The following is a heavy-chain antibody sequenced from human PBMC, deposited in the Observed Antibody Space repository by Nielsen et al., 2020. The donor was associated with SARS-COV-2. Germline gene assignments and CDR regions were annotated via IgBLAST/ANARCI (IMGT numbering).Heavy chain of an antibody. D-gene: IGHD6-13*01. CDR1: AFTFSSHS. Sequence: GESLKISCAASAFTFSSHSMNWVRQPPGKGLEWVSYISSSGTTIYYADSVRGRFSISRDNAKNSLYLQMNSLRDEDTGVYYCAGVGSSRLDGYWGQGTLVTVSS. J-gene: IGHJ4*02. V-gene: IGHV3-48*02. CDR2: ISSSGTTI. CDR3: AGVGSSRLDGY.